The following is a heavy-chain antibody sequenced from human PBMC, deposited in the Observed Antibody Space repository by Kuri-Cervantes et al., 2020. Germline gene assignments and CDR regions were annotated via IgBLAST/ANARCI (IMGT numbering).Heavy chain of an antibody. CDR2: MNPNSGNT. Sequence: ASVKVSCKSSGYTFTSYDINWVRQATGQGLEWMGWMNPNSGNTGYAQKFQGRVTMTRNTSISTAYMELSSLRSEDTAVYYCARGGGPYSSSWYDYHYMDVWGKGTTVTVSS. D-gene: IGHD6-13*01. V-gene: IGHV1-8*01. J-gene: IGHJ6*03. CDR1: GYTFTSYD. CDR3: ARGGGPYSSSWYDYHYMDV.